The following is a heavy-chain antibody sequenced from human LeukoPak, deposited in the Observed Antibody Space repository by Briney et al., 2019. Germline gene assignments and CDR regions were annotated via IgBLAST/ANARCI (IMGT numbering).Heavy chain of an antibody. J-gene: IGHJ5*02. CDR1: GYTFTSYY. CDR2: INPSGGST. V-gene: IGHV1-46*01. CDR3: ARVPGRSGLGNNWFDP. D-gene: IGHD3-3*01. Sequence: ASVKVSCKASGYTFTSYYIHWVRQAPGQGLEWMGIINPSGGSTSYAQKFQGRVTMTRDTSTSTVYMELSSLRSEDTAVYYCARVPGRSGLGNNWFDPWGQGTLVTVSS.